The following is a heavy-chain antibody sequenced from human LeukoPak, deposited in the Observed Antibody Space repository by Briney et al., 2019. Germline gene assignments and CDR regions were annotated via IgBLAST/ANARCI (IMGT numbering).Heavy chain of an antibody. CDR3: ARDGGNYYGSGSYYKGFDY. J-gene: IGHJ4*02. V-gene: IGHV1-46*01. Sequence: ASVKVSCKASGYTFTSYYMHWVRQVPGQGLEWMGIINPSGGSTSYAQKFQGRVTMTRDTSTSTVYMELSSLRSEDTAVYYCARDGGNYYGSGSYYKGFDYWGQGTLVTVSS. CDR1: GYTFTSYY. D-gene: IGHD3-10*01. CDR2: INPSGGST.